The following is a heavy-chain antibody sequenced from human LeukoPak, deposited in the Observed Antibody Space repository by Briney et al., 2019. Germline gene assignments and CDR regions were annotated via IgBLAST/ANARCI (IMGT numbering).Heavy chain of an antibody. D-gene: IGHD3-22*01. Sequence: ASVKVSCKASGYTFTSYYMHWVRQAPGQGLEWMGIINPSGGSTSYAQKSQGRVTMTRDMSTSTVYMELSSLRSEDTAVYYCARVPRYYDSSGYAFDIWGQGTMVTVSS. J-gene: IGHJ3*02. CDR1: GYTFTSYY. CDR2: INPSGGST. V-gene: IGHV1-46*01. CDR3: ARVPRYYDSSGYAFDI.